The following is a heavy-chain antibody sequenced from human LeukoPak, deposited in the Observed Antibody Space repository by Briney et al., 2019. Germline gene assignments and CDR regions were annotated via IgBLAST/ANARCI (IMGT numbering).Heavy chain of an antibody. CDR3: ARDHKWELLVFDP. Sequence: GASVKVSCKASGGTFSTYAISWVRQAPGQGLEWMGGIIPIFGTADYAQKFQGRVTMTTDTSTSTAYMELRSLRSDDTAVYYCARDHKWELLVFDPWGQGTLVTVSS. J-gene: IGHJ5*02. V-gene: IGHV1-69*05. CDR1: GGTFSTYA. D-gene: IGHD1-26*01. CDR2: IIPIFGTA.